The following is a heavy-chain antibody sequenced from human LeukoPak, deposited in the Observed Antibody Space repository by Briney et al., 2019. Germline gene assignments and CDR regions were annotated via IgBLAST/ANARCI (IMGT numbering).Heavy chain of an antibody. V-gene: IGHV3-33*07. J-gene: IGHJ4*01. CDR1: GFIFSHHG. CDR2: IWSDGTNR. CDR3: ARDAQRGFDYSNSLKY. Sequence: PGGSLRLSCAASGFIFSHHGMYWVRQAPGKGLEWVAVIWSDGTNRFYGGSVKGRFTISRDNSQNAVFLQMNSLRVEDTAMYYCARDAQRGFDYSNSLKYWGHGTLVTVSS. D-gene: IGHD4-11*01.